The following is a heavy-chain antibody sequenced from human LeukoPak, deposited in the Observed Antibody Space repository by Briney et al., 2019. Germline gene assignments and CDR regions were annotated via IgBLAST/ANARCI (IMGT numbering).Heavy chain of an antibody. J-gene: IGHJ4*02. Sequence: GGSLRLSCAASGFTFSSYGMNWVRQAPGKGLEWVSYISSSDTIYYTDSVKGRFTISRNNAKNSLYLQMNSLRDEDTAVYYCAAGAFGGFDYWGQGTLVTVSS. CDR2: ISSSDTI. CDR1: GFTFSSYG. D-gene: IGHD3-16*01. V-gene: IGHV3-48*02. CDR3: AAGAFGGFDY.